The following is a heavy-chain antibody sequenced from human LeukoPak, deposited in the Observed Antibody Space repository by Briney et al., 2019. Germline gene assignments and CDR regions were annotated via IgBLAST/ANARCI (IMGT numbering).Heavy chain of an antibody. CDR2: ISTSGTYI. CDR1: GFTFSSYS. V-gene: IGHV3-21*01. CDR3: ARGPSFDY. Sequence: PGGSLRLSCAASGFTFSSYSMNWVRQAPGKGLEWVSSISTSGTYIYYADSVKGRFTISRDNAKSSLYLLMNSLGAEDTAVYYCARGPSFDYWGQGSLVTVSS. J-gene: IGHJ4*02.